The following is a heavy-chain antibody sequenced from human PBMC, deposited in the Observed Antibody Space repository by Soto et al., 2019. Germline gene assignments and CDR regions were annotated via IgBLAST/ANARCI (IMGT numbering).Heavy chain of an antibody. J-gene: IGHJ4*02. V-gene: IGHV4-59*01. CDR1: GGSISSYY. Sequence: PSETLSLTCTVSGGSISSYYWSWIRHPPGKGLEWIGYIYYNGSTNYNPSHKSRVTISVDTSKNQFSLKLSSVTAADTAVYYCARAPYDRSGYPWFDYWGQGTPVTVS. D-gene: IGHD3-22*01. CDR3: ARAPYDRSGYPWFDY. CDR2: IYYNGST.